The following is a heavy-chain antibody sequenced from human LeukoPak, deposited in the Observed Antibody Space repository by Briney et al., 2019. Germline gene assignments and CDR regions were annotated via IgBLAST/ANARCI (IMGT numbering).Heavy chain of an antibody. CDR1: GYTFTSYA. CDR3: ARRRGNYYYYMDV. J-gene: IGHJ6*03. V-gene: IGHV1-2*02. CDR2: INPNSGGT. Sequence: ASVKVSCKASGYTFTSYAMNWVRQAPGQGLEWMGWINPNSGGTNYAQKFQGRITMTRDTSISTAYMELSRLRSDDTAVYYCARRRGNYYYYMDVWGKGTTVTVSS.